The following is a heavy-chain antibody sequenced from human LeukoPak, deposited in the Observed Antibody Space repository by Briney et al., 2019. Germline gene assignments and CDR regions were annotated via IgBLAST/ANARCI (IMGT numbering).Heavy chain of an antibody. CDR1: GYPVNSDHT. V-gene: IGHV4-38-2*02. Sequence: PPETLSLTCTVSGYPVNSDHTWGLIRPSPGKGLEWIGSISQSGLMYYTPSLTSRVTLSIDTYKNQFSLSLSSVTAADTAVYLCAGHAYLRGFCRGGRCYYIEIWLKATTVTVSS. D-gene: IGHD2-15*01. CDR2: ISQSGLM. J-gene: IGHJ6*03. CDR3: AGHAYLRGFCRGGRCYYIEI.